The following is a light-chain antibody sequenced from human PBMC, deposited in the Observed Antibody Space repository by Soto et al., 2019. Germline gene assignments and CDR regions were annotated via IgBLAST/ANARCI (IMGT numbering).Light chain of an antibody. CDR3: QPSYSSLGT. J-gene: IGKJ1*01. V-gene: IGKV1-39*01. CDR2: AAS. CDR1: QSISNY. Sequence: DIQMTQSPSSLSASVGDRVTITCRASQSISNYLNWYQQKLGKAPKLLIYAASSWQSGVPSRFSGSGSGTEFTLTISSLQPEDFATYYCQPSYSSLGTFGQGTKVEVK.